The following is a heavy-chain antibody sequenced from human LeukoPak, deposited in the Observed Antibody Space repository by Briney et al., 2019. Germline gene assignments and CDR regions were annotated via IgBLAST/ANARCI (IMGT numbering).Heavy chain of an antibody. V-gene: IGHV1-8*03. CDR1: GYTFTSYD. CDR2: MNPNSGNT. CDR3: ARANYYYYYMDV. Sequence: ASVKVSCKASGYTFTSYDINWVRQATGQGLEWMGWMNPNSGNTGYAQKFQGRVTITRNTSISTAYMELSSLRSEDTAVYYCARANYYYYYMDVWGKGTAVTVSS. J-gene: IGHJ6*03.